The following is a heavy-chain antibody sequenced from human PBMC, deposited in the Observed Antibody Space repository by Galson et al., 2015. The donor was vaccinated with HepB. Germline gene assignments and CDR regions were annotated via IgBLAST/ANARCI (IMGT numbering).Heavy chain of an antibody. CDR3: SRARDGSYDY. V-gene: IGHV3-72*01. J-gene: IGHJ4*02. Sequence: SLRLSCAVYGFTLSDHFMDWFRQAPEKGLEWIGRTRNKANSYITEFAASVDGRFTISRDDSKNSVYLQMNSLRTGDSAVYYCSRARDGSYDYWGQGTLVTVSS. CDR2: TRNKANSYIT. CDR1: GFTLSDHF. D-gene: IGHD1-26*01.